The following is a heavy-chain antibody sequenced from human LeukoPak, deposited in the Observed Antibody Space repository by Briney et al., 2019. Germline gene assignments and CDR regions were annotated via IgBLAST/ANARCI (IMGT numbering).Heavy chain of an antibody. D-gene: IGHD2-15*01. CDR3: ARTYGSGSLDY. J-gene: IGHJ4*02. CDR2: ISSSGSTI. Sequence: GGSLRLSCAAFGFTFSSYEMNWVRQAPGKGLEWVSYISSSGSTIYYADSVKGRFTISRDNAKNSIYLQMNGLTAEDTAVYYCARTYGSGSLDYGGQGTLVTVSS. CDR1: GFTFSSYE. V-gene: IGHV3-48*03.